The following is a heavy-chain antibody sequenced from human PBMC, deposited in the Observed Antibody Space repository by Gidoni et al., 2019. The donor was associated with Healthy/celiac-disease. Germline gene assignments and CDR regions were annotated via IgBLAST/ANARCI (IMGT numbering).Heavy chain of an antibody. D-gene: IGHD2-2*01. CDR2: INHSGST. J-gene: IGHJ4*02. CDR1: GGSFRGYY. CDR3: ARGLASYCSSTSCYVGGGNYFDY. Sequence: QVQLQQWGAGLLKPSETLSLTCAVYGGSFRGYYWTWIRQPPGKGLEWIGEINHSGSTNYNPSLKSRVTISVDTSKNQFSLKLSSVTAADTAVYYCARGLASYCSSTSCYVGGGNYFDYWGQGTLVTVSS. V-gene: IGHV4-34*01.